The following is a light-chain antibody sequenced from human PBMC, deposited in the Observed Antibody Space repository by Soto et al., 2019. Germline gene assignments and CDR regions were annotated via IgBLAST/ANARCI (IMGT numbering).Light chain of an antibody. CDR2: WAS. V-gene: IGKV4-1*01. J-gene: IGKJ1*01. CDR1: QSVLYSSNNKNY. CDR3: QQYYSTPWT. Sequence: DIVMTQSPDSLAVSLGERATINCKSSQSVLYSSNNKNYLAWYQQKPGQPPKLLIYWASTRESGVPDRFSGSGSGTDFTLTISSLQAEYVAVYYCQQYYSTPWTFGKGTKVEIK.